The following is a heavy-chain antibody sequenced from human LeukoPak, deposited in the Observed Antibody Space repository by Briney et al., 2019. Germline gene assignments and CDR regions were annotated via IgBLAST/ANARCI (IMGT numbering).Heavy chain of an antibody. CDR2: IYYSGST. CDR1: GGSISSYY. Sequence: SETLSLTCTVSGGSISSYYWSWIRQPPGKGLEWIGYIYYSGSTNYNPSLKSRVTISVDTSKNQPSLKVRSVTAADTAVYYCARHSSGWHETGPYYFDYWGQGTLVTVS. CDR3: ARHSSGWHETGPYYFDY. D-gene: IGHD6-19*01. J-gene: IGHJ4*02. V-gene: IGHV4-59*08.